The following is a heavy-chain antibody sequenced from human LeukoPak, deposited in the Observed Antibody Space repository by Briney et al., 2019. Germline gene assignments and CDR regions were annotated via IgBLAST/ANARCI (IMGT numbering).Heavy chain of an antibody. Sequence: GGSLTLSCSVSGFTFSHYSMNWVRQAPGKGLEWISYISSSGTIIYYAGFLKGRFTISRDNAKNSVFLQIKSLRDEDTAVYYCARVSLPPHFDYWGHGTLVTVSS. CDR1: GFTFSHYS. D-gene: IGHD3-10*01. CDR2: ISSSGTII. CDR3: ARVSLPPHFDY. V-gene: IGHV3-48*02. J-gene: IGHJ4*01.